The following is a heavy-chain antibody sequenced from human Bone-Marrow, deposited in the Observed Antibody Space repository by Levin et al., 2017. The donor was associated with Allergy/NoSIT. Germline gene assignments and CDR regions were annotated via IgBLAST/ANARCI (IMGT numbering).Heavy chain of an antibody. CDR2: IHYSGST. J-gene: IGHJ6*02. D-gene: IGHD3-16*01. Sequence: SETLSLICTVSGGSISTSSYYWGWIRQPPGKGLEWIGSIHYSGSTYYNSSLKSRVTISVDTSKNQFSLKLNSVTAADTAVYYCAREGGPAYYYYGMDVWGQGTTVTVSS. CDR3: AREGGPAYYYYGMDV. V-gene: IGHV4-39*01. CDR1: GGSISTSSYY.